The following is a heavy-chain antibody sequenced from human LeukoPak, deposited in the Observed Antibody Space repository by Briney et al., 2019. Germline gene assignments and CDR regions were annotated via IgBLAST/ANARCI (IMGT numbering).Heavy chain of an antibody. CDR3: ARGDYDFWSGYYHNWFDP. CDR1: GYTFTGYY. CDR2: INPNSGGT. J-gene: IGHJ5*02. D-gene: IGHD3-3*01. Sequence: ASVKVSCKASGYTFTGYYMHWVRQAPGQGLEWMGWINPNSGGTNYAQKFQGRVTMTRDTSISTAYMELSRLRSDDTAVNYCARGDYDFWSGYYHNWFDPWGQGTLVTVSS. V-gene: IGHV1-2*02.